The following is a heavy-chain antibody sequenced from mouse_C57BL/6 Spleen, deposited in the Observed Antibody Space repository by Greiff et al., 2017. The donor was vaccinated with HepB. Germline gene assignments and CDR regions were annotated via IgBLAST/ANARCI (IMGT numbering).Heavy chain of an antibody. CDR2: INPNNGGT. Sequence: VQLQQSGPELVKPGASVKISCKASGYTFTDYYINWVKQSHGKSLEWIGDINPNNGGTSYNQKFKGKATLTVDKSSSTAYMELRSLTSEDSAVYYCARMPYYGSFDYWGQGTTLTVSS. CDR1: GYTFTDYY. D-gene: IGHD1-1*01. J-gene: IGHJ2*01. CDR3: ARMPYYGSFDY. V-gene: IGHV1-26*01.